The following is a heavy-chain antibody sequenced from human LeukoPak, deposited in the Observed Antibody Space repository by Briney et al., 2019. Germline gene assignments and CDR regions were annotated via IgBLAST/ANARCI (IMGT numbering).Heavy chain of an antibody. Sequence: SETLSLTCTVCGGSISSSSYYWGWIRQPPGKGLEWIGSIYYSGSTYYSPSLKSRVTMSVDTSKNQFSLKLSSVTAADTAVYYCARHRSASGWYRSLFDYWGQGTLVTVSS. CDR3: ARHRSASGWYRSLFDY. J-gene: IGHJ4*02. CDR2: IYYSGST. CDR1: GGSISSSSYY. D-gene: IGHD6-19*01. V-gene: IGHV4-39*01.